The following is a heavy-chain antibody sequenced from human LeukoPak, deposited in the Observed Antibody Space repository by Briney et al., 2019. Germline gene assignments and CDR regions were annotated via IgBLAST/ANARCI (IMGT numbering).Heavy chain of an antibody. CDR2: LSSSSSYI. CDR1: GFIFSSYS. Sequence: GGSLRLSCAASGFIFSSYSMNWVRQAPGKGREWVSSLSSSSSYIYYADSVKGRFTISRDNAKNSLYLQMNSLRAEDTAVYYCAREGGRVYWGQGTLVTVSS. J-gene: IGHJ4*02. V-gene: IGHV3-21*01. CDR3: AREGGRVY.